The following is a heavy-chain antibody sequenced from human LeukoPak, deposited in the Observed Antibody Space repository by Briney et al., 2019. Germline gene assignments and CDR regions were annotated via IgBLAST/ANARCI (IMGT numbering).Heavy chain of an antibody. Sequence: ASVKVSCKASGYTFTSYYMHWVRQAPGQGLEWMGIINPSGGSTSYAQKFQGRVTMTRDMSTSTVYMELSSLRSEDTAVYYCARSRDCSSTSCYGPLNAFEIWGQGTMVTVSS. V-gene: IGHV1-46*01. D-gene: IGHD2-2*01. CDR2: INPSGGST. CDR3: ARSRDCSSTSCYGPLNAFEI. J-gene: IGHJ3*02. CDR1: GYTFTSYY.